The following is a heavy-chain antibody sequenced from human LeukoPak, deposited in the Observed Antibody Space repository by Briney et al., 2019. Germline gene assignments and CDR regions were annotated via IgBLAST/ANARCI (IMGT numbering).Heavy chain of an antibody. CDR2: IYYSGST. CDR1: GGSISSYY. D-gene: IGHD3-22*01. V-gene: IGHV4-59*08. Sequence: SETLSLTCTVPGGSISSYYWSWIRQPPGKGLEWIGYIYYSGSTNYNPSLKSRVTISVDTSKNQFSLKLTSVTAADTAVYYCARRLKTVVAEFYFDYWGQGTLVTVSS. J-gene: IGHJ4*02. CDR3: ARRLKTVVAEFYFDY.